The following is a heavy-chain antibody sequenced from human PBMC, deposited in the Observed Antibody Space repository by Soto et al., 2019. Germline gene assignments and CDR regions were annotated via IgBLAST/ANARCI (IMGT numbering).Heavy chain of an antibody. V-gene: IGHV1-18*01. CDR2: ISAYNGNK. CDR1: GDSFTSYG. D-gene: IGHD6-13*01. Sequence: ASVKVSCKASGDSFTSYGISWVRQAPGQGLEWMGWISAYNGNKKYAQKLQGRVTMTTDTSTSTAYMELRSLRSDDTTVYYCARDLGQQLVDYWGQGTLVTVSS. CDR3: ARDLGQQLVDY. J-gene: IGHJ4*02.